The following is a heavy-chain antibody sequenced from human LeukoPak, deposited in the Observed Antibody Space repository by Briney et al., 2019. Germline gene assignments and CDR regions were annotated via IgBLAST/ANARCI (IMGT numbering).Heavy chain of an antibody. Sequence: ASVKVSCKASGYTFTSYGISWVRQAPGQGLEWMGWISAYNGNTNYAQKLQGRVTMTTDTSTSTADMELKRLRSDDTDGYSCARDRADWGPMSMGGTDYWGQGTLVSVSS. CDR3: ARDRADWGPMSMGGTDY. CDR2: ISAYNGNT. CDR1: GYTFTSYG. D-gene: IGHD3-16*01. V-gene: IGHV1-18*01. J-gene: IGHJ4*02.